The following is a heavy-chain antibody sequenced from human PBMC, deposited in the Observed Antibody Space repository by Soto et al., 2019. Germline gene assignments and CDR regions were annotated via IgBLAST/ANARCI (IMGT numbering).Heavy chain of an antibody. J-gene: IGHJ4*02. CDR3: AKDTMIVVGQLDY. Sequence: QVQLVESGGGVVQPGRSLRLSCAASGFTFSSYGMHWVGQAPGKGLEWVAVISYDGSNKYYADSVKGRFTISRDNSKNTLYLQMNSLRAEDTAVYYCAKDTMIVVGQLDYWGQGTLVTVSS. V-gene: IGHV3-30*18. CDR1: GFTFSSYG. D-gene: IGHD3-22*01. CDR2: ISYDGSNK.